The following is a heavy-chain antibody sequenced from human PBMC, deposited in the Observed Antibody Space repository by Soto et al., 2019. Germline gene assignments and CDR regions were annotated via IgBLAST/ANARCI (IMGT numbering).Heavy chain of an antibody. CDR3: ARGVSIFGVVITDYYYYMDV. D-gene: IGHD3-3*01. J-gene: IGHJ6*03. CDR2: IYYSGST. Sequence: QVQLQESGPGLVKPSQTLSLTCTVSGGSISSGGYYWSWIRQHPGKGLEWIGYIYYSGSTYYNPCLKSRVTISVDTSKNQFSLKLSSVTAADTAVYYCARGVSIFGVVITDYYYYMDVWGKGTTVTVSS. V-gene: IGHV4-31*03. CDR1: GGSISSGGYY.